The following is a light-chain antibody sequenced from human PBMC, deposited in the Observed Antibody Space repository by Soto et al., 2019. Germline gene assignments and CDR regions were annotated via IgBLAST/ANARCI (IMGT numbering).Light chain of an antibody. CDR1: QSVSSSY. CDR3: QQYGSSPQVT. J-gene: IGKJ4*01. CDR2: GAS. Sequence: EIVLTQSPCTLSLSPGERATLSCRASQSVSSSYLAWYQQKPGQAPRLLIYGASSRATGIPDRFSGSGSGTDFTLTISRLEPEDFAVYYCQQYGSSPQVTFGGGTKVDIK. V-gene: IGKV3-20*01.